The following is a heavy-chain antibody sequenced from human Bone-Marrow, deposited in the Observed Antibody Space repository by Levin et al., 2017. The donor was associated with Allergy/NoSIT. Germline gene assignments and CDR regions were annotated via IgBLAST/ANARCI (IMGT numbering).Heavy chain of an antibody. V-gene: IGHV3-73*01. CDR2: IRTKPYHYAT. Sequence: GESLKISCAASGFTFSGSAIHWVRQASGKGLEWVARIRTKPYHYATKYASSVEGRFTISREDSENTAFLQMTGLKTEDAAVYYCARMDSDESTGYFFGYWGQGTLVTVSS. CDR3: ARMDSDESTGYFFGY. J-gene: IGHJ4*02. CDR1: GFTFSGSA. D-gene: IGHD3-9*01.